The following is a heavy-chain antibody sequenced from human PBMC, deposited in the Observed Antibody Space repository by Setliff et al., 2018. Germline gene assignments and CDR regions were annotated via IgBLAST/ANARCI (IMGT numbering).Heavy chain of an antibody. CDR1: GFTFSHFA. CDR2: IGAGGDYT. CDR3: ARDPNGDYVGAFDP. J-gene: IGHJ5*02. D-gene: IGHD4-17*01. V-gene: IGHV3-23*01. Sequence: PGGSLRLSCAASGFTFSHFAVTWVRQSPGRGLEWVASIGAGGDYTKYADSVRGRFTISRDNSKNTIYLQMNSLRAEDTAKYYCARDPNGDYVGAFDPWGQGSLVTVSS.